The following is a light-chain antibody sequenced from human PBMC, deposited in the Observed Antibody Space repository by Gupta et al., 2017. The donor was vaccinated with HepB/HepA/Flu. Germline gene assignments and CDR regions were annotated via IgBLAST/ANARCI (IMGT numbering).Light chain of an antibody. CDR1: QSVSSY. V-gene: IGKV3-11*01. CDR3: HQSYSWPRN. J-gene: IGKJ2*01. CDR2: DAS. Sequence: EIVLTQSPATLSLSPGERATLSCRASQSVSSYLAWYQQKPGQAPRLLIYDASNRATASPARLSGSASGTDFTLTISSREPEDFAVYYWHQSYSWPRNFGKGTKMEIK.